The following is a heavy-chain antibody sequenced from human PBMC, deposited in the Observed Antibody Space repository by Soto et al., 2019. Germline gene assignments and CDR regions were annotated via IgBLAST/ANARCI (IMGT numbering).Heavy chain of an antibody. J-gene: IGHJ4*02. Sequence: SETLSLTCTVSGGSISSSSYYWGWIRQPPGKGLEWIGSIYYSGSTYYNPSLKSRVTISVDTSKNQFSLKLSSVTAADTAVYYCARPLYSSSSGPENYFDYWGQGTRVTVSS. V-gene: IGHV4-39*01. CDR1: GGSISSSSYY. CDR2: IYYSGST. D-gene: IGHD6-6*01. CDR3: ARPLYSSSSGPENYFDY.